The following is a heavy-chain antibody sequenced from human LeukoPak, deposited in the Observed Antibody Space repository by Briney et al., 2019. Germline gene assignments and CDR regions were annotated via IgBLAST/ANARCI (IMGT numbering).Heavy chain of an antibody. CDR1: GFTFSSYA. CDR2: ISSSGSTI. J-gene: IGHJ2*01. V-gene: IGHV3-11*01. CDR3: ARDLRLYYDSSGYYPNWYFDL. Sequence: GGSLRLSCAASGFTFSSYAMSWIRQAPGKGLEWVSYISSSGSTIYYADSVKGRFTISRDNAKNSLYLQMNSLRAEDTAVYYCARDLRLYYDSSGYYPNWYFDLWGRGTLVTVSS. D-gene: IGHD3-22*01.